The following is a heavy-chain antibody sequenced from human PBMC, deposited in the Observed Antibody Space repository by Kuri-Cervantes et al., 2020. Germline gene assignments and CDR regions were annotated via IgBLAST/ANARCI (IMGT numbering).Heavy chain of an antibody. CDR2: IWYDGSNK. CDR3: ARDFPAYCSSTSCHAHWFDP. D-gene: IGHD2-2*01. V-gene: IGHV3-33*08. Sequence: SLKISCAASGFTFSSYGMHWVRQAPGKGLEWVAVIWYDGSNKYYADSVKGRFTISRDNSKNTLYLQMNSLRAEDTAVYYCARDFPAYCSSTSCHAHWFDPWGQGTLVTVSS. CDR1: GFTFSSYG. J-gene: IGHJ5*02.